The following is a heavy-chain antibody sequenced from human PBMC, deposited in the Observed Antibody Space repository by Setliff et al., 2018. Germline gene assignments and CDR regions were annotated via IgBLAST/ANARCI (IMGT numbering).Heavy chain of an antibody. V-gene: IGHV3-7*01. Sequence: PGGSLRLSCAASGFTVSSNSISWVRQAPGKGLEWVANIKQDGSEKYHADSVKGRFTISRDNAKNSLYLQMTSLRAEDTAVYYCAKYRYYGSGTIINYFDYWGQGTLVTVSS. CDR3: AKYRYYGSGTIINYFDY. J-gene: IGHJ4*02. CDR1: GFTVSSNS. D-gene: IGHD3-10*01. CDR2: IKQDGSEK.